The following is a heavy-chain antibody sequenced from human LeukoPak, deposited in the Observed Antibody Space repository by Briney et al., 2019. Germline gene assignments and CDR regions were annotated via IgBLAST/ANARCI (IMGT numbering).Heavy chain of an antibody. Sequence: KTSETLSLTCTVSGGSISSYYWSWIRQPPGKGLEWIGYIYYSGSTNYNPSLKSRVTISVDTSKNQFSLKLSSVTAADTAVYYCARHGYSCGGDCNEYYFDYWGQGTLVTVSS. CDR2: IYYSGST. V-gene: IGHV4-59*08. CDR3: ARHGYSCGGDCNEYYFDY. D-gene: IGHD2-21*02. J-gene: IGHJ4*02. CDR1: GGSISSYY.